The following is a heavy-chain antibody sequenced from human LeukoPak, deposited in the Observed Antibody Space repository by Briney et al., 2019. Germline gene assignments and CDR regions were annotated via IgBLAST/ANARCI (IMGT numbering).Heavy chain of an antibody. Sequence: SETLSLTCTVSGGSISSYYWSWIRQPPGKGLEWIGYIYYSGSTNYNPSLKSRVTISVDTSKNQFSLKLSSVTAADTAVYYCARGAGYYDSSGYHLDYWGQGTLVTVSS. D-gene: IGHD3-22*01. CDR3: ARGAGYYDSSGYHLDY. CDR2: IYYSGST. CDR1: GGSISSYY. J-gene: IGHJ4*02. V-gene: IGHV4-59*01.